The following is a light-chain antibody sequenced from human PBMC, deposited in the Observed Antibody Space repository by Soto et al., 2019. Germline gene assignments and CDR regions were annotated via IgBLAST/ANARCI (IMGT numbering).Light chain of an antibody. Sequence: QSALTQPASVSGSPGQSITISCTGTSSDVGGYNYVSWYQQHPGKAPKLMIYDVSNRPSGVSNRFSGSKSGNTASLTISGLKAEDEADYSCSSYKSRSTVVFGGGTKLTVL. CDR1: SSDVGGYNY. V-gene: IGLV2-14*01. CDR3: SSYKSRSTVV. CDR2: DVS. J-gene: IGLJ2*01.